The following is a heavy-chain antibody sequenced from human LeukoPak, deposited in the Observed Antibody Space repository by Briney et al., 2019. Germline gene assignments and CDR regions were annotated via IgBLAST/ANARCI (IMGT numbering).Heavy chain of an antibody. CDR2: FDPEDGET. J-gene: IGHJ4*02. Sequence: ASVKVSCKVSGYTLTELSMHWVRQAPGKGLEWMGGFDPEDGETIYAQGFQGRVTMTEDTSTDTAYKELSSLRSEDTAVYYCVIGGVVVTYVAAAGTGYFDYWGQGTPVTVSS. V-gene: IGHV1-24*01. D-gene: IGHD6-13*01. CDR1: GYTLTELS. CDR3: VIGGVVVTYVAAAGTGYFDY.